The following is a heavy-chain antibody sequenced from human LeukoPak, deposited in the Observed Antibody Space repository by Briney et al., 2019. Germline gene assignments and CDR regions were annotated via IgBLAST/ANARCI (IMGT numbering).Heavy chain of an antibody. D-gene: IGHD2-2*01. V-gene: IGHV4-34*01. J-gene: IGHJ4*02. Sequence: SETLSLTCAVYGGSFSGYYWSWIRQPPGKGLEWIGEINHSGSTNYNPSLESRVTISVDTSKNQFSLKLSSVTAADTAVYYCAVHCSSTSCDFDYWGQGTLVTVSS. CDR2: INHSGST. CDR1: GGSFSGYY. CDR3: AVHCSSTSCDFDY.